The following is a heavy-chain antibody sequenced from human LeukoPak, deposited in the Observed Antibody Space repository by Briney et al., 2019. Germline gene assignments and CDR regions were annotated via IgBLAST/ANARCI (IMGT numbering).Heavy chain of an antibody. Sequence: SETLSLTCTVWGGSISGYYWSWMRQPPGKGLEWIGHIYYSGSTNYNPSLKSRATISADTSKNQFSLKLSSVTAADTAVYYCARGEENYYDTSGYYYRLTYYYYMDVWGKGTTVTVSS. CDR3: ARGEENYYDTSGYYYRLTYYYYMDV. J-gene: IGHJ6*03. CDR1: GGSISGYY. CDR2: IYYSGST. V-gene: IGHV4-59*01. D-gene: IGHD3-22*01.